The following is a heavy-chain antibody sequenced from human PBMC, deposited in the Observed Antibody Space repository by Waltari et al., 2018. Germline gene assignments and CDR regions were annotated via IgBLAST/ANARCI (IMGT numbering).Heavy chain of an antibody. CDR1: GFTFSSYA. J-gene: IGHJ4*02. Sequence: EVQLLESGGGLVQPGGSLRLSCAASGFTFSSYAMSWVRQAPGKGLGWVSAISGSGGSTYYADSVKGRFTISRDNSKNTLYLQMNSLRAEDTAVYYCAKVAGKGYCSGGSCERQNWGQGTLVTVSS. CDR3: AKVAGKGYCSGGSCERQN. CDR2: ISGSGGST. D-gene: IGHD2-15*01. V-gene: IGHV3-23*01.